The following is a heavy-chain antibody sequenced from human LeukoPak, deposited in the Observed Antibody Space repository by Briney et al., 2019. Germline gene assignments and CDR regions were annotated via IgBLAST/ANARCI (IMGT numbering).Heavy chain of an antibody. CDR2: ISGSSSYI. J-gene: IGHJ5*02. D-gene: IGHD1-1*01. CDR3: ARGIDDGDNWFDP. CDR1: GFTFSTYN. Sequence: GGSLRLSCAASGFTFSTYNMNWVRQAPGKGLEWVSSISGSSSYIYYADSVKGRFSISRDNAKNSLYLQMNSLRAEDTALYYCARGIDDGDNWFDPWGQGTLVTVSS. V-gene: IGHV3-21*04.